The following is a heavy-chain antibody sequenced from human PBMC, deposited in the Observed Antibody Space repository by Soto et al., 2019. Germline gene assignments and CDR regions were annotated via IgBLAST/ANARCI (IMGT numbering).Heavy chain of an antibody. CDR3: ARDGGVAATLANYFDY. Sequence: GSLRLSCAASGFTFNSYSMNWVRQAPGKGLEWVSSMSRSSRYIYYADSVKGRFTISRDNARNSVYLQMNSLRAEDTAVYYCARDGGVAATLANYFDYWGQGTRVTVSS. V-gene: IGHV3-21*01. D-gene: IGHD2-15*01. J-gene: IGHJ4*02. CDR2: MSRSSRYI. CDR1: GFTFNSYS.